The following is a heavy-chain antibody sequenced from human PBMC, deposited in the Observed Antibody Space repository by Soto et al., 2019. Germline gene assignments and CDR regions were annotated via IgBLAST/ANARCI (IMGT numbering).Heavy chain of an antibody. CDR1: GYTLTELS. CDR3: ATTSEDRSIAVAGSDAFDI. Sequence: QVQLVQSGAEVKKPGASVKVSCKVSGYTLTELSMHWVRQAPGKGLEWMGGFDPEDGETIYAQKFQGRVTMTEDTSTDTAYMELSSLRSEDTAVYYCATTSEDRSIAVAGSDAFDIWGQGTMVTVSS. V-gene: IGHV1-24*01. D-gene: IGHD6-19*01. CDR2: FDPEDGET. J-gene: IGHJ3*02.